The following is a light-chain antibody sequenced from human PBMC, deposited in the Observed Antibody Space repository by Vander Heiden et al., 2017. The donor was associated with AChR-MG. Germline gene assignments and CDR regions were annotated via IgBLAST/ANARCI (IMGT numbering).Light chain of an antibody. CDR1: SPNIGAGYD. Sequence: QSVLTQPPSVSGAPGQRVTISCTGSSPNIGAGYDVHWYQHLPGPAPKLLIYGNPIRPSGVPDRFSALKSGTSASLAIPGLQAEDESVYYCQSYDNSLSGWVFGGGPKLPFL. CDR3: QSYDNSLSGWV. J-gene: IGLJ3*02. V-gene: IGLV1-40*01. CDR2: GNP.